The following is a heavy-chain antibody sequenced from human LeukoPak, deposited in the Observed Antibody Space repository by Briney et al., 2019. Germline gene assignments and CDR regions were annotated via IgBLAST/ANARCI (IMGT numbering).Heavy chain of an antibody. CDR2: IYPSDSDT. V-gene: IGHV5-51*01. Sequence: GESLKISCKGSGYSFTNYWIGWVRQMPGKGLEWMGIIYPSDSDTRYSPSFQGQVTISADKSISTAFLQWSSLKASDTAMYYCARGGGDTAMAVDYWGQGTLVTVSS. J-gene: IGHJ4*02. D-gene: IGHD5-18*01. CDR3: ARGGGDTAMAVDY. CDR1: GYSFTNYW.